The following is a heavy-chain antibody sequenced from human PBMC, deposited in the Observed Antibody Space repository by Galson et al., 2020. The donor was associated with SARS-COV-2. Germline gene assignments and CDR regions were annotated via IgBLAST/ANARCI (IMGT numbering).Heavy chain of an antibody. D-gene: IGHD1-1*01. Sequence: SETLSLTCTVSGFSISNCYHCYWIRPPPPKRLEWIASIHHSGNTYYNPSLKSRVTISVDTSNNQFYLGLTAVTAADTAVYYCARVNWTPDYWGQGTLITVSA. J-gene: IGHJ4*02. V-gene: IGHV4-38-2*02. CDR1: GFSISNCYH. CDR2: IHHSGNT. CDR3: ARVNWTPDY.